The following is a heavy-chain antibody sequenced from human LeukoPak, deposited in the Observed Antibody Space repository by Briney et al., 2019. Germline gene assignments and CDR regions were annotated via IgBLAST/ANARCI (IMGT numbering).Heavy chain of an antibody. CDR1: GGSISSYY. J-gene: IGHJ4*02. CDR2: IYYSGTT. CDR3: ARGVYIAAAQYGY. V-gene: IGHV4-59*01. D-gene: IGHD6-13*01. Sequence: SETQSLTCTVSGGSISSYYWSWIRQPPGKGLEWIGYIYYSGTTNYNPSLKSRVTISVDTSKNQFSLKLSSVTAADTAVYYCARGVYIAAAQYGYWGQGTLVTVSS.